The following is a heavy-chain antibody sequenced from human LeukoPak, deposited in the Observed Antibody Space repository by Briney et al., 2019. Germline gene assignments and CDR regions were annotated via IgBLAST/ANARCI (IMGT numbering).Heavy chain of an antibody. CDR1: GASISSNNW. CDR3: ARVGCSTTSCYGDY. D-gene: IGHD2-2*01. V-gene: IGHV4-4*02. Sequence: SGTLSLTCAVSGASISSNNWWGWVRQPPGKGLEWIGEIYHSGSTNSNPSLKSRVTMAVDKSKNQVSLRLTSVTAADTAVYYCARVGCSTTSCYGDYWGQGTLVTVSS. J-gene: IGHJ4*02. CDR2: IYHSGST.